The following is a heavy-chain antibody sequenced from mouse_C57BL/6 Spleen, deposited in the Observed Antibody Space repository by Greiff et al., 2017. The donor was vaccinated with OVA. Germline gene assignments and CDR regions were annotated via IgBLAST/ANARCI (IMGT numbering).Heavy chain of an antibody. Sequence: EVKLVESGAELVKPGASVKLSCTASGFNIKDYYMHWVKQRTEQGLEWIGRIDPEDGETKYAPKFQGKATITADTSSNTAYLQLSSLTSEDTAVYYCALYSNYGWYFDVWGTGTTVTVSS. J-gene: IGHJ1*03. D-gene: IGHD2-5*01. CDR2: IDPEDGET. CDR3: ALYSNYGWYFDV. V-gene: IGHV14-2*01. CDR1: GFNIKDYY.